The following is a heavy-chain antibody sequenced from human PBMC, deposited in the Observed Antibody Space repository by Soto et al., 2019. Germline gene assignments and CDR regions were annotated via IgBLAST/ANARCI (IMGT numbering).Heavy chain of an antibody. Sequence: SLRLACSSSVFTCYDFAMHWFLQAPVKCPEWVSGISLDSATVGYAEPVKGRFTITRDDAKNSLYLQMDSLRREDTALYYCVQGRYNTMATHLEQWGQGNLVNVSS. CDR2: ISLDSATV. V-gene: IGHV3-9*01. D-gene: IGHD1-1*01. J-gene: IGHJ4*02. CDR1: VFTCYDFA. CDR3: VQGRYNTMATHLEQ.